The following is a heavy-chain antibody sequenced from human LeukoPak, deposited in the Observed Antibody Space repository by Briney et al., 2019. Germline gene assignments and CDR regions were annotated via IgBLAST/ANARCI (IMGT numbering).Heavy chain of an antibody. Sequence: MPSETLSLTCTVSGGSIRSSDYYWGWIRQPPGKGLGWIGCIYYSGSTYYNPSLKSRVTISIDTSNNQLSLKMSSVTAADTAVYYCVRRQWGSSNVDYWGQGTLVTVSS. CDR2: IYYSGST. J-gene: IGHJ4*02. V-gene: IGHV4-39*01. D-gene: IGHD7-27*01. CDR1: GGSIRSSDYY. CDR3: VRRQWGSSNVDY.